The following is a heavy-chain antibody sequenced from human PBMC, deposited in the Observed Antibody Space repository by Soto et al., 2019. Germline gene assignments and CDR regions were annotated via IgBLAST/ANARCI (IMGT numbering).Heavy chain of an antibody. D-gene: IGHD6-6*01. V-gene: IGHV3-30*04. CDR2: ISYDGSNK. CDR3: SYSSSARSEQNFDY. Sequence: PGGSLRLSCAASVSTLSGYAMAWVRQAPGKGLEWVAVISYDGSNKYYADSVKGRFTISRDNSKNTLYLQMNSLRAEDTAVYYCSYSSSARSEQNFDYWGQGTLVTVSS. CDR1: VSTLSGYA. J-gene: IGHJ4*02.